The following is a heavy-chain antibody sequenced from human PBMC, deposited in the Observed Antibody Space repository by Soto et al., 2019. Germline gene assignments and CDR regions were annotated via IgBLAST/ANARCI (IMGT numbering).Heavy chain of an antibody. J-gene: IGHJ6*02. D-gene: IGHD6-13*01. CDR2: ISSSSSYI. CDR3: ARDIYRRSSWYYYGMDV. CDR1: GFTFSSYS. Sequence: GGSLRLSCAASGFTFSSYSMNWVRQAPGKGLEWVSSISSSSSYIYYADSVKGRFTISRDNAKNSLYLQMNSLRAEDTAVYYCARDIYRRSSWYYYGMDVWGQGTTVTVSS. V-gene: IGHV3-21*01.